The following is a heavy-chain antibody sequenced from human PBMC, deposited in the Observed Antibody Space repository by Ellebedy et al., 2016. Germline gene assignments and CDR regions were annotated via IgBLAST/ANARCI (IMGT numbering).Heavy chain of an antibody. Sequence: GSLRLXCAVYGGSFSGYYWSWIRQPPGKGLEWIGEINHSGSTNYNPSLKSRVTISVDTSKNQFSLKLSSVTAADTAVYYCARVTYYYDSSGYHPVGYFDYWGQGTLVTVSS. CDR2: INHSGST. D-gene: IGHD3-22*01. CDR1: GGSFSGYY. CDR3: ARVTYYYDSSGYHPVGYFDY. J-gene: IGHJ4*02. V-gene: IGHV4-34*01.